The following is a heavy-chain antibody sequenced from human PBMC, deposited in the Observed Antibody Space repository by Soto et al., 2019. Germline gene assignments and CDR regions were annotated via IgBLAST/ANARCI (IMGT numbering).Heavy chain of an antibody. J-gene: IGHJ4*02. Sequence: LSLTCTVSGGSISSYYWSWIRQPPGKGLEWIGYIYYSGSTNYNPSLKSRVTISVDTSKNQFSLKLSSVTAADTAVYYCARQVLRYFDSSFALDYWGQGTLVTVSS. D-gene: IGHD3-9*01. CDR3: ARQVLRYFDSSFALDY. CDR1: GGSISSYY. CDR2: IYYSGST. V-gene: IGHV4-59*08.